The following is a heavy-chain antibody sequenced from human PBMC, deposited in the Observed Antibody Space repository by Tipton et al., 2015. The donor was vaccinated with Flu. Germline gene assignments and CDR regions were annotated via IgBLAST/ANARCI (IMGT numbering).Heavy chain of an antibody. V-gene: IGHV4-59*01. CDR2: VYYTGST. Sequence: TLSLTCTVSGGSIRGYYWNWIRQFPGKGLEWIDFVYYTGSTNYKSSLKSRVTISTDTSTNQVSLKMNSVIAADTAVYYCARGPPGPSIRAYYFDIWGQGALVTVSS. CDR1: GGSIRGYY. CDR3: ARGPPGPSIRAYYFDI. J-gene: IGHJ4*02. D-gene: IGHD2-21*01.